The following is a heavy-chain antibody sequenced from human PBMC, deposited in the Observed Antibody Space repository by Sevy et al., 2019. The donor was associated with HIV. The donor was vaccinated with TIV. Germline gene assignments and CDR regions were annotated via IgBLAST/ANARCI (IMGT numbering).Heavy chain of an antibody. D-gene: IGHD2-8*01. CDR2: LSFGCGEI. Sequence: WGSLRLSCAASGFTSSKYSMSWVRQPPGKGLEWVSTLSFGCGEINHADSVKGRFTISRDNSKNSLYLQMNNLRAEDTAVYYCAREGCTKPHDYWGQGTLVTVSS. J-gene: IGHJ4*02. CDR3: AREGCTKPHDY. CDR1: GFTSSKYS. V-gene: IGHV3-23*01.